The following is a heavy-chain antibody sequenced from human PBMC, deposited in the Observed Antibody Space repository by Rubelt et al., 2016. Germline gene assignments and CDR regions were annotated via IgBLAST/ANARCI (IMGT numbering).Heavy chain of an antibody. CDR2: INHSGNT. CDR1: GGSFNDHY. V-gene: IGHV4-34*02. J-gene: IGHJ4*02. Sequence: QVRLQQWGAGLLKPSETLSLTCAVYGGSFNDHYWSWIRQPPGKGLEWIGEINHSGNTNYNPSLKNRVTISVDTSKSQFSLGRTPGTAADTAVYDCAREIPLDSSGPLGDYWGQGTLVTVSS. D-gene: IGHD3-22*01. CDR3: AREIPLDSSGPLGDY.